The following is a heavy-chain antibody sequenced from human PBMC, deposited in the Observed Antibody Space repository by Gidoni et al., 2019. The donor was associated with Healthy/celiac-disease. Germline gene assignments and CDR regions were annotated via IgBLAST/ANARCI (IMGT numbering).Heavy chain of an antibody. J-gene: IGHJ4*02. D-gene: IGHD5-18*01. CDR2: INAGNGNT. CDR3: ARDEESYGYDY. CDR1: GYTFTSYA. Sequence: QVQLVQSGAEVKKPGASVKVSCKASGYTFTSYAMHWVRQAPGQRLEGMGWINAGNGNTKYSQKFQGRVTITRDTSASTAYMELSSLRSEDTAVYYCARDEESYGYDYWGQGTLVTVSS. V-gene: IGHV1-3*01.